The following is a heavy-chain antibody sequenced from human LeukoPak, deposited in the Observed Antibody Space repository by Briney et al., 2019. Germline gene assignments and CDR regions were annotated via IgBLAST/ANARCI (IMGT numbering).Heavy chain of an antibody. D-gene: IGHD3-22*01. CDR3: ARGATYYYDSSGYYPHVPFDY. CDR2: IYHSGST. V-gene: IGHV4-30-2*01. Sequence: PSETLSLTCAVSGGSISSGGYSWSWIRQPPGKGLEWIGYIYHSGSTYYNPALKSRVTISVDRSKNQFSLKLSSVTAADTAVYYCARGATYYYDSSGYYPHVPFDYWGQGTLVTVSS. CDR1: GGSISSGGYS. J-gene: IGHJ4*02.